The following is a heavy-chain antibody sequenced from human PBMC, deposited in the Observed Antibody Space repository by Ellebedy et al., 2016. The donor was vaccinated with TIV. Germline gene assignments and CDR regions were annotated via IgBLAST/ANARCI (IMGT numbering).Heavy chain of an antibody. CDR2: IYSVETGGST. CDR3: AVSYRSGWEFDY. Sequence: GESLKISCAASGFTVSSSYMTWVRQAPGKGLEYLSLIYSVETGGSTYYAESVKGRFTISRDNSKNTLYLQMNGLRTEDTAVYYCAVSYRSGWEFDYWGQGTLVTVSS. V-gene: IGHV3-53*01. D-gene: IGHD6-19*01. J-gene: IGHJ4*02. CDR1: GFTVSSSY.